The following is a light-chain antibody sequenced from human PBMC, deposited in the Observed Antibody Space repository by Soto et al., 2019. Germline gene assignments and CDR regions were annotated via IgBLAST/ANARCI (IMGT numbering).Light chain of an antibody. CDR2: DGS. V-gene: IGLV2-14*03. J-gene: IGLJ1*01. CDR1: SVKN. CDR3: SSYSFTTTRYV. Sequence: QSLLTHPAAVSGSPGQSVTISCTGTSVKNGSWYQQRPGQAPKRLIYDGSYRPSGISHPFSGSESAYTASLTTPGLQVQDEADYYPSSYSFTTTRYVFGTATKVTVL.